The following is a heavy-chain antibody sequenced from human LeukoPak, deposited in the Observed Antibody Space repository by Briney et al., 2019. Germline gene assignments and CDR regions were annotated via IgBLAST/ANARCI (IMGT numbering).Heavy chain of an antibody. V-gene: IGHV1-24*01. CDR1: GYTLTELS. J-gene: IGHJ2*01. CDR2: FDPEDGET. Sequence: GASVKVSCKVSGYTLTELSMHWVRQAPGKGLEWMGGFDPEDGETIYAQKFQGRVTMTEDTSTDTAYMELSSLRSEDTAVYYCATPGIAAAGTAWYFDLWGRGTLVTVSS. CDR3: ATPGIAAAGTAWYFDL. D-gene: IGHD6-13*01.